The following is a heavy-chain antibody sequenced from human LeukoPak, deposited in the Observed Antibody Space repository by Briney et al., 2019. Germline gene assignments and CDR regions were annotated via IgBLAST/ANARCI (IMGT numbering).Heavy chain of an antibody. J-gene: IGHJ4*02. CDR1: GGTFSSYA. V-gene: IGHV1-69*05. CDR3: ARGVYDSSGYYYFDY. CDR2: IIPIFGTA. Sequence: SVKVSCKASGGTFSSYAISWVRQAPGQGLEWMGGIIPIFGTANYAQKFQGRVTITTDESTSTAYMELSSLRSEDTAVYYCARGVYDSSGYYYFDYWGQGTLVTVSS. D-gene: IGHD3-22*01.